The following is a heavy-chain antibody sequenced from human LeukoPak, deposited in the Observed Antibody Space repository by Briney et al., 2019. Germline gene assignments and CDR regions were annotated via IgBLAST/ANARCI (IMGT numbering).Heavy chain of an antibody. CDR1: GFTFSNAW. V-gene: IGHV3-15*01. CDR3: TTETYYYGSDNDY. Sequence: GGSLRLSCAASGFTFSNAWMSWVRQAPGKGLEWVGRIKIKTDGGTTDYAAPVKGRFTISRDDSKNTLYLQMNSLKTEDTTVYYCTTETYYYGSDNDYWGQGTLVTVSS. J-gene: IGHJ4*02. CDR2: IKIKTDGGTT. D-gene: IGHD3-10*01.